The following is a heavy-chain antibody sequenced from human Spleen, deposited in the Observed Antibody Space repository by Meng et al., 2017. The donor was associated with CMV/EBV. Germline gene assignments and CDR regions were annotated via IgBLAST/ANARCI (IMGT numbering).Heavy chain of an antibody. V-gene: IGHV3-21*04. CDR1: GFTFSTYD. Sequence: GESLKISCAGSGFTFSTYDLNWVRQAPGKGLEWVASISRSSTYIHYADSVKGRVTISVDTSKNQFSLKLSSVTAADTAVYYCARDRGYCSSTSCSQRYYFDYWGQGTLVTVSS. CDR2: ISRSSTYI. J-gene: IGHJ4*02. D-gene: IGHD2-2*01. CDR3: ARDRGYCSSTSCSQRYYFDY.